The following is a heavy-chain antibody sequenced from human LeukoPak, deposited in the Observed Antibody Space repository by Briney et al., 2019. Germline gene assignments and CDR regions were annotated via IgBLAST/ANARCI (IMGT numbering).Heavy chain of an antibody. D-gene: IGHD6-19*01. CDR3: AKLSSGHIYYFDY. CDR2: IIPIFGTA. Sequence: ASVKVSCKASGGTFSSYAISWVRQAPGQGLEWMGGIIPIFGTANYAQKFQGRVTITADESTCTAYMELSSLRSEDTAVYYCAKLSSGHIYYFDYWGQGTLVTVSS. V-gene: IGHV1-69*13. CDR1: GGTFSSYA. J-gene: IGHJ4*02.